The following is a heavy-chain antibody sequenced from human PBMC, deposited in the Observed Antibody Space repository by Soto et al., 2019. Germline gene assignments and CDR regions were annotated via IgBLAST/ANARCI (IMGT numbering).Heavy chain of an antibody. D-gene: IGHD2-15*01. CDR1: GFTISTYW. CDR3: ARDLADIVVVVAADGYYGMDV. CDR2: IWYDGSNK. V-gene: IGHV3-33*08. Sequence: SGGSLRLSCAVSGFTISTYWMLWVRQAPGKGLEWVAIIWYDGSNKYYADSVKGRFTISRDNSKNTLYLQMNSLRAEDTAVYYCARDLADIVVVVAADGYYGMDVWGQGTTVTVSS. J-gene: IGHJ6*02.